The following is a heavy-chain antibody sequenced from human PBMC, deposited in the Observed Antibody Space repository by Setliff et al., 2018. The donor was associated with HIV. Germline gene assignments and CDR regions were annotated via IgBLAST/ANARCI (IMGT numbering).Heavy chain of an antibody. D-gene: IGHD3-22*01. CDR3: ARVRLTMIMMVDYFDQ. Sequence: SETLSLTCTVSGGSISNFYWSWIRQPPGKGLEWVGHIYSTGDTNYNPSLKSRVTLSADTSKNQLSLSLTSVTAADTAVYYCARVRLTMIMMVDYFDQWGQGTLVTVSS. J-gene: IGHJ4*02. V-gene: IGHV4-4*07. CDR2: IYSTGDT. CDR1: GGSISNFY.